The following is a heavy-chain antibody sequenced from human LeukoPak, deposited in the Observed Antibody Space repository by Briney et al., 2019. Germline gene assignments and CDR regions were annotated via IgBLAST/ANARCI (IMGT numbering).Heavy chain of an antibody. D-gene: IGHD3-22*01. J-gene: IGHJ4*02. CDR1: GYTFTSYG. CDR2: ISAYNGNT. V-gene: IGHV1-18*01. Sequence: ASVKVSCKASGYTFTSYGISWVRQAPGQGLEWMGWISAYNGNTNYAQKLQGRVTMTTDTSTSTAYMELRSLRSDDTAVYYCARAGDSSGFFGEAVDYWGQGTLVTVSS. CDR3: ARAGDSSGFFGEAVDY.